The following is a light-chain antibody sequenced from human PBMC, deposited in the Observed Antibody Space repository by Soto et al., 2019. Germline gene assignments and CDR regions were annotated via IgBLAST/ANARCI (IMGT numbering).Light chain of an antibody. J-gene: IGKJ1*01. Sequence: DIVMTQSPDSLAVSLGERATINCKSSQSVLYSSNNKNYLAWYQQKPGQPPKLLIYWASTRESGVPDRFSGSGSGTDFTLTISSLQAEDVVVYYCQQYYSTPPTLGQGTKVDIK. CDR2: WAS. CDR1: QSVLYSSNNKNY. V-gene: IGKV4-1*01. CDR3: QQYYSTPPT.